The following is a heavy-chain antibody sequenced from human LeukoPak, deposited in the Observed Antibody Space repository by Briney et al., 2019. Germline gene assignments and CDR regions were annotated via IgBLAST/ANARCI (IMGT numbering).Heavy chain of an antibody. D-gene: IGHD6-6*01. CDR2: INSDGSST. CDR3: ARGGIAARPGDAFDI. J-gene: IGHJ3*02. V-gene: IGHV3-74*01. Sequence: GGSLRLSCAASGFTFSSHWMHWVRQAPGRGLVWVSRINSDGSSTSYADSVKGRFTISRDNAKNTLYLQMNSLRAEETAVYYWARGGIAARPGDAFDIWGQGTMVTVSS. CDR1: GFTFSSHW.